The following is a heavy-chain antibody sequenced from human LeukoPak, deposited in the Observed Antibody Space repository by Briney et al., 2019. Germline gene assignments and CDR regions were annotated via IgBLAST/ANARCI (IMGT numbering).Heavy chain of an antibody. CDR3: AREISSWYRTEGRFDP. Sequence: GGTLRLSCAASGFPFSNYWMSWVRQAPGKGLEWVANIKQDGSEKSYVDSVTGRFTISRDNDKNALYLQMNSLRAEDTAVYYCAREISSWYRTEGRFDPWGQGTLVTVSS. CDR2: IKQDGSEK. CDR1: GFPFSNYW. V-gene: IGHV3-7*01. J-gene: IGHJ5*02. D-gene: IGHD6-13*01.